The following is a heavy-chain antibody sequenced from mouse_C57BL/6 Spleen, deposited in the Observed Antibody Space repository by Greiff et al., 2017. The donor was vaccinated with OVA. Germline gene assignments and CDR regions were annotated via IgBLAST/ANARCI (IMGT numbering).Heavy chain of an antibody. CDR2: FHPYNDDT. V-gene: IGHV1-47*01. Sequence: QVQLQQSGAELVKPGASVKMSCKASGYTFTTYPIEWMKQNHGKSLEWIGNFHPYNDDTKYNEKFKGKATLTVEKSSSTVYLELSRLTSDDSAVYYGARGKDYSNYGWYFEVWGTGTTVTVSS. J-gene: IGHJ1*03. CDR3: ARGKDYSNYGWYFEV. CDR1: GYTFTTYP. D-gene: IGHD2-5*01.